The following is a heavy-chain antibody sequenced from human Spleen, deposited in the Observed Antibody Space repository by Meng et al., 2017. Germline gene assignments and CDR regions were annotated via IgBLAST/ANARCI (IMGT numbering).Heavy chain of an antibody. CDR1: GFSVSHNY. Sequence: GESLKISCAASGFSVSHNYMSWVRQAPGKGLEWVASISISGEKTYYADAVKGRFTVARDNSKSTLHLQMNSLRADDTASYYCAKEIRPNDYWGQGTMVTVSS. V-gene: IGHV3-23*01. J-gene: IGHJ4*02. CDR2: ISISGEKT. CDR3: AKEIRPNDY.